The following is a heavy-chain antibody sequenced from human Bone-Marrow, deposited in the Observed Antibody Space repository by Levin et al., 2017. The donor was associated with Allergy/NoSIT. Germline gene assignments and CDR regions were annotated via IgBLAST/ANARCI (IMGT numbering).Heavy chain of an antibody. J-gene: IGHJ4*02. CDR2: IKSKTDGGTT. V-gene: IGHV3-15*07. CDR1: GFTFSNAW. Sequence: GESLKISCAASGFTFSNAWMNWVRQAPGKGLEWVGRIKSKTDGGTTDYAAPVKGRFTISRDDSKNTLYLQMNSLKTEDTAVYYCTTFYYYGSGRYPGWGQGTLVTVSS. D-gene: IGHD3-10*01. CDR3: TTFYYYGSGRYPG.